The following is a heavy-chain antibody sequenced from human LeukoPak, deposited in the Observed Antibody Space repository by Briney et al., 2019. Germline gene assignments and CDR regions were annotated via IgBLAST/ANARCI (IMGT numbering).Heavy chain of an antibody. CDR3: ATDPLRNRYSSGWYNWFDP. J-gene: IGHJ5*02. D-gene: IGHD6-19*01. CDR2: FDPEDGET. Sequence: ASVKVSCKVSGYTLTELSMHWVRQAPGKGLEWMGGFDPEDGETIYAQKFQGRVTMTEDTSTDTAYIELSSLRSEDTAVYYCATDPLRNRYSSGWYNWFDPWGQGTLVTVSS. V-gene: IGHV1-24*01. CDR1: GYTLTELS.